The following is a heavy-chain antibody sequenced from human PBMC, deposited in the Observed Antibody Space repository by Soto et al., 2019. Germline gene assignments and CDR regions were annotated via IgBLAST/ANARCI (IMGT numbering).Heavy chain of an antibody. Sequence: GESLKISCKGSGYSFTNYWIGWVRQMPGKGLEWMGVIYPGDSDTRYSPSSQGQVTISADRSITTAYLQWSSLKASDTAMYYCARTYYYDTSGPNYFGMDVWGQGTTVTV. J-gene: IGHJ6*02. CDR3: ARTYYYDTSGPNYFGMDV. V-gene: IGHV5-51*01. D-gene: IGHD3-22*01. CDR2: IYPGDSDT. CDR1: GYSFTNYW.